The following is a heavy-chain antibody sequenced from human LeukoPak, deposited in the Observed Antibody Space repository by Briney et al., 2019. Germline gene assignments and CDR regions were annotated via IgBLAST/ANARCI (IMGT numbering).Heavy chain of an antibody. V-gene: IGHV1-18*01. CDR2: ISAYNGNT. J-gene: IGHJ6*02. Sequence: ASVKVSCTASGYTFTSYGISWVRQAPGQGLEWMGWISAYNGNTNYAQKLQGRVTMTTDTSTSTAYMELRSLRSDDTAVYYCARGSHVLRYFDWLLPDPYYYGMDVWGQGTTVTVSS. CDR3: ARGSHVLRYFDWLLPDPYYYGMDV. CDR1: GYTFTSYG. D-gene: IGHD3-9*01.